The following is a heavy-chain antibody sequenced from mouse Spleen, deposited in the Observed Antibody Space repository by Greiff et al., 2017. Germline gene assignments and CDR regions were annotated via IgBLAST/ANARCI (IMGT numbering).Heavy chain of an antibody. CDR2: INPSSGYT. D-gene: IGHD2-5*01. CDR1: GYTFTSYT. CDR3: AREGYSNYVGAMDY. J-gene: IGHJ4*01. V-gene: IGHV1-4*01. Sequence: QVQLQQSGAELARPGASVKMSCKASGYTFTSYTMHWVKQRPGQGLEWIGYINPSSGYTKYNQKFKDKATLTADKSSSTAYMQLSSLTSEDSAVYYCAREGYSNYVGAMDYWGQGTSVTVSS.